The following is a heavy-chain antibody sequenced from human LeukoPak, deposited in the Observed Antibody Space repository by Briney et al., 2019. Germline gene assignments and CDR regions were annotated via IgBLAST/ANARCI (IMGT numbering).Heavy chain of an antibody. CDR2: INWNGDST. V-gene: IGHV3-20*04. J-gene: IGHJ6*03. CDR3: ARVAQLVGNYYYYYMDV. CDR1: GFTFDDFG. D-gene: IGHD6-6*01. Sequence: GGSLRLSCEASGFTFDDFGMSWVRQAPGKGLEWVSGINWNGDSTGYVDSVKGRFTISRDNAKNSLYLQTNSLRAEDTAVYYCARVAQLVGNYYYYYMDVWGKGTTVTVSS.